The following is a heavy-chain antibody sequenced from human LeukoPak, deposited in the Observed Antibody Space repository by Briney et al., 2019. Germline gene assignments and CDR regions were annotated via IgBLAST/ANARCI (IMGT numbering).Heavy chain of an antibody. CDR2: IYYSGST. V-gene: IGHV4-59*01. CDR1: GGSISSYY. D-gene: IGHD3-22*01. J-gene: IGHJ5*02. CDR3: AREADSWFDP. Sequence: ETLSLTCTVSGGSISSYYWSWIRQPPGKGLEWIGYIYYSGSTNYNPSLKSRVTISVDTSKNQFSLKLSSVTAADTAVYYCAREADSWFDPWGQGTLVTVSS.